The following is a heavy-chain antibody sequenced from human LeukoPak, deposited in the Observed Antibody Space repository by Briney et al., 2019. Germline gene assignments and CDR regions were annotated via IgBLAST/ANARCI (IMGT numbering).Heavy chain of an antibody. J-gene: IGHJ5*02. CDR2: IYYSGST. D-gene: IGHD5-12*01. Sequence: SETLSLTCTVSGDSINNYWWAWIRQPPGKRLEWIGYIYYSGSTNYNPSLKSRVTISVDTSKNQFSLKLSSVTAADTAVYYCAREPRYDLGWFDPWGQGTLVTVSS. CDR1: GDSINNYW. V-gene: IGHV4-59*01. CDR3: AREPRYDLGWFDP.